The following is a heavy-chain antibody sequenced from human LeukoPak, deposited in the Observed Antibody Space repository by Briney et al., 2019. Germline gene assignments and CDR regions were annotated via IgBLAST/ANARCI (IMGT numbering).Heavy chain of an antibody. CDR3: ARDNWSLVRGVLRYYYYGMDV. Sequence: GGSLRLSCAASGFTFSSYWMHWVRQAPGKGLVWVSVIYSGGSTYYADSVKGRFTISRDNSKNTLYLQMNSLRAEDTAVYYCARDNWSLVRGVLRYYYYGMDVWGQGTTVTVSS. D-gene: IGHD3-10*01. CDR2: IYSGGST. CDR1: GFTFSSYW. J-gene: IGHJ6*02. V-gene: IGHV3-53*01.